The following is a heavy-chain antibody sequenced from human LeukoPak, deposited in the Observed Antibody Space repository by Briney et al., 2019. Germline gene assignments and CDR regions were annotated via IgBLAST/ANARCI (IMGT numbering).Heavy chain of an antibody. D-gene: IGHD2-2*01. CDR1: GGSFSGYY. V-gene: IGHV4-34*01. J-gene: IGHJ5*02. Sequence: SETLSLTCAVYGGSFSGYYWSWIRQPPGKGLEWIGEINHSGSTNYNPSLKSRVTISVDTSKNQFSLKLSSVTAADTAVYYCARHVVPANWFDPWGQGTLVTV. CDR2: INHSGST. CDR3: ARHVVPANWFDP.